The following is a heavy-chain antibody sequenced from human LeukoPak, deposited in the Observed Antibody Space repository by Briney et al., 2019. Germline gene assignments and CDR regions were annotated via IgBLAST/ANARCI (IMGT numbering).Heavy chain of an antibody. CDR3: AKDKSSGWYKQLDY. Sequence: PGRSLTLSCAASGFTFDDYAVHWVRQAPGKGLECVSGISWNSGSIGYADSVKGRFTISRDNAKNSLYLQMNSLRAEDTALYYCAKDKSSGWYKQLDYWGQGTLVTVS. J-gene: IGHJ4*02. CDR1: GFTFDDYA. D-gene: IGHD6-19*01. CDR2: ISWNSGSI. V-gene: IGHV3-9*01.